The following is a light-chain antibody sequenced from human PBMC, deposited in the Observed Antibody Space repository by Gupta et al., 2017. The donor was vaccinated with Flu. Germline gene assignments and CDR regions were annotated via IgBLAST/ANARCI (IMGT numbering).Light chain of an antibody. CDR1: QSISSY. Sequence: APMSLSPGERATLSCRASQSISSYLAWYQQKPGQAPRLLIYDASNRATGIPARFSGSGSGTDFTLTISSLEPEDFAVYYCQQRSNWPLFTFGPGTKVDIK. V-gene: IGKV3-11*01. J-gene: IGKJ3*01. CDR2: DAS. CDR3: QQRSNWPLFT.